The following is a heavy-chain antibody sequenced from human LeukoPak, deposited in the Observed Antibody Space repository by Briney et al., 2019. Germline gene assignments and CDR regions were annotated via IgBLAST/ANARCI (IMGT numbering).Heavy chain of an antibody. CDR3: VRLPLGYCSSTSCLD. CDR1: WFNFNNQG. Sequence: GTSGKVSRKASWFNFNNQGFSLVRQAPGPRVEWGGWSSSSTGNTKYAQKLQDRVTMTTDTSTSTAYLYLRNLRSDDTAVYYCVRLPLGYCSSTSCLDWGQGTLVTVSS. J-gene: IGHJ4*02. CDR2: SSSSTGNT. D-gene: IGHD2-2*01. V-gene: IGHV1-18*01.